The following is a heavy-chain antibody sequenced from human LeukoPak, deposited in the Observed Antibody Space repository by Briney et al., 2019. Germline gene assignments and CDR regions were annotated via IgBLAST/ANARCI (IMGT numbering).Heavy chain of an antibody. CDR3: ARSANWYDSNYGMDV. CDR1: GGTFSSYA. Sequence: GSSVKVSCTASGGTFSSYAISWVRQAPGQGLGWMGGIIPIFGTANYAQKFQGRVTITADESTSTAYMELSSLRSEDTAVYYCARSANWYDSNYGMDVWGQGTTVTVSS. CDR2: IIPIFGTA. D-gene: IGHD3-22*01. J-gene: IGHJ6*02. V-gene: IGHV1-69*01.